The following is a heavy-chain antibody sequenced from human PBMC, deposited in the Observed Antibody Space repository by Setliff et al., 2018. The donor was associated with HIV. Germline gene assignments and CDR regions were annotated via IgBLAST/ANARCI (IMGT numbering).Heavy chain of an antibody. D-gene: IGHD2-21*02. J-gene: IGHJ4*02. CDR1: GGSISGSSYY. CDR3: SRHCAGDCMPV. Sequence: KPSETLSLTCTVSGGSISGSSYYWGWIRQPPGKGLEWIGNIFYSGHTYYNPSLRSRVTISVDTSKNQFSLKLSSVTAADTAVYYSSRHCAGDCMPVWGQGTRVTVSS. CDR2: IFYSGHT. V-gene: IGHV4-39*01.